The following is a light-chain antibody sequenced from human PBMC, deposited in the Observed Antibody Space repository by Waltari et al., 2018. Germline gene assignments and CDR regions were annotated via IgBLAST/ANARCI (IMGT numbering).Light chain of an antibody. CDR3: QQYNNWPLSLT. J-gene: IGKJ1*01. CDR2: GAS. CDR1: QRVSSN. V-gene: IGKV3-15*01. Sequence: EIVMTQSPATLSVSPGERATLSCRASQRVSSNLAWYQQKPGQAPRLLIYGASTRATGIPATFSCSGSGTEFTLTISSLQSEDFAVYYCQQYNNWPLSLTFGQGTKVEIK.